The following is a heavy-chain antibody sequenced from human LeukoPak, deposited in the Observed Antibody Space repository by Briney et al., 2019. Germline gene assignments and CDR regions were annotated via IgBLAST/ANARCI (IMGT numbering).Heavy chain of an antibody. CDR1: GYTFTGYY. D-gene: IGHD6-13*01. Sequence: ASVKVSCKASGYTFTGYYMHWVRQAPGQGLEWMGWINTNTGNPTYAQGFTGRFVFSLDTSVSTAYLQISSLKAEDTAVYYCARFIAAAGTSYYYYYYMDVWGKGTTVTVSS. CDR3: ARFIAAAGTSYYYYYYMDV. J-gene: IGHJ6*03. V-gene: IGHV7-4-1*02. CDR2: INTNTGNP.